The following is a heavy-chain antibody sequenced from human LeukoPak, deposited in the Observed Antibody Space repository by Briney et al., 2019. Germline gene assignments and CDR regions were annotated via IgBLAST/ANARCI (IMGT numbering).Heavy chain of an antibody. CDR2: IKSKTDGGTT. J-gene: IGHJ4*02. V-gene: IGHV3-15*01. CDR1: GFTFSHYW. Sequence: GGSLRLSCAASGFTFSHYWMSWVRQAPGKGLEWVGRIKSKTDGGTTDYAAPVKGRFTISRDDSKNTLYLQMNSLKTEDTAVYYCTTDGEYCSSTSCAAFDYWGQGTLVTVSS. CDR3: TTDGEYCSSTSCAAFDY. D-gene: IGHD2-2*01.